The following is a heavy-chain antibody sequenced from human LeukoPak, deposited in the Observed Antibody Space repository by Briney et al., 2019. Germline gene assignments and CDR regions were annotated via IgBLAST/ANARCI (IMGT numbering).Heavy chain of an antibody. J-gene: IGHJ3*02. CDR2: ISSSSSYI. D-gene: IGHD1-26*01. V-gene: IGHV3-21*01. CDR3: ARDGNDAFDI. CDR1: GFTFSSYS. Sequence: GGXLRLSCAASGFTFSSYSMNWVRQAPGKGLEWVSSISSSSSYIYYADSVKGRFTISRDNAKNSLYLQMNSLRAEDTAVYYCARDGNDAFDIWGQGTMVTVSS.